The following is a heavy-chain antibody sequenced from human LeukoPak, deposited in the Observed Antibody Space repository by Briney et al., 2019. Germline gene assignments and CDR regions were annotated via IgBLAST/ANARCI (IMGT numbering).Heavy chain of an antibody. Sequence: GGSLRLSCAASGFTFDDYAMHWVRQAPGKGLEWASLISGNGATTYYADSVKGRFTISRDNSKNSLYLQMNSLRTEDTAFYYCAKDIADGSGPDYWGQGTLVTVSS. CDR2: ISGNGATT. V-gene: IGHV3-43*02. D-gene: IGHD6-19*01. CDR3: AKDIADGSGPDY. J-gene: IGHJ4*02. CDR1: GFTFDDYA.